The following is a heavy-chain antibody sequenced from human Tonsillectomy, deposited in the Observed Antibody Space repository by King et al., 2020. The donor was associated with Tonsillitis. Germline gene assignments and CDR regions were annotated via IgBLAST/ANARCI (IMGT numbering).Heavy chain of an antibody. CDR1: GDSISDYY. CDR3: ARAQDFDWALAY. V-gene: IGHV4-59*01. Sequence: QLQESGPGLVKPSETLSLTCTVSGDSISDYYWSWIRQPPGKGLEWIGYIYYSGTTKYNPSLESRLTIYLDTSKNQLSLKFTSVTAADTAVYFCARAQDFDWALAYWGQGTLVIVSS. D-gene: IGHD3-9*01. J-gene: IGHJ4*02. CDR2: IYYSGTT.